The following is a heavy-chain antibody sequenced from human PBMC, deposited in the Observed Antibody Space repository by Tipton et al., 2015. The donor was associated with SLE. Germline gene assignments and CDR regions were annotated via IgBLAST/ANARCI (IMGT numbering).Heavy chain of an antibody. J-gene: IGHJ4*02. Sequence: TLSLTCTVSGGSVSSSSYYWGWIRQPPGKGLEWIGSIYYSGTTYYNPSLKSRVTISIDTPKNQFSLKLSSVTAADTAVYYCARVGSYFDYWGQGTLVTVSS. CDR1: GGSVSSSSYY. V-gene: IGHV4-39*07. CDR2: IYYSGTT. CDR3: ARVGSYFDY.